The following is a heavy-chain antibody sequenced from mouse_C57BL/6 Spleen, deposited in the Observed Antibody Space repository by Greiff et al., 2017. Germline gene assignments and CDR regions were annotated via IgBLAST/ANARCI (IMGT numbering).Heavy chain of an antibody. D-gene: IGHD1-1*01. V-gene: IGHV1-50*01. CDR3: ARDYGSGYGAMDY. Sequence: VQLQQPGAELVKPGASVKLSCKASGYTFTSYWMQWVKQRPGQGLEWIGEIDPSDSYTNYNQKFKGKATLTVDTSSSTAYMQLSSLTSEDSAVYYCARDYGSGYGAMDYWGQGTSVTVSS. CDR1: GYTFTSYW. J-gene: IGHJ4*01. CDR2: IDPSDSYT.